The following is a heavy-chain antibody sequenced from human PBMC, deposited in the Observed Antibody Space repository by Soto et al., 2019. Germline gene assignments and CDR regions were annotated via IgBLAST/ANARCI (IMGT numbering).Heavy chain of an antibody. Sequence: QVQLVESGGGLVKPGGSLRLSCAASGFTFSDYYMSWIRXXXXXXXXXXXYISSSSSYTNYADSVKGRFTISRDNAKXXXXXXXXXXXXXXXXXXXXXXXXXXXXXXXXXRADYWGQGTLVTVSS. CDR1: GFTFSDYY. CDR3: XXXXXXXXXXXXXRADY. CDR2: ISSSSSYT. J-gene: IGHJ4*02. V-gene: IGHV3-11*05.